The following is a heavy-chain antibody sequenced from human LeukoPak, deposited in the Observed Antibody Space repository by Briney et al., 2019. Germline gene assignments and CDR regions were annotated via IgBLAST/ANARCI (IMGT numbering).Heavy chain of an antibody. D-gene: IGHD3-22*01. CDR1: GGSISSSSYY. V-gene: IGHV4-39*01. J-gene: IGHJ5*02. CDR2: ISYSGST. CDR3: ARASSAYYNWFDP. Sequence: PSETLSLTCTVSGGSISSSSYYWGWIRQPPGKGLERIGSISYSGSTYYNPSLKSRITISVDTSKNQFSLRLTSVTAADTAVYYCARASSAYYNWFDPWGQGTQVTVSS.